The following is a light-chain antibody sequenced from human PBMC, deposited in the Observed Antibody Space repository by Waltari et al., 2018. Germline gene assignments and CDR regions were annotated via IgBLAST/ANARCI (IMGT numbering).Light chain of an antibody. CDR1: QSISSW. J-gene: IGKJ2*01. CDR3: QQYNSYSRT. CDR2: KAS. Sequence: DIQMPQSPSTLSASVGDRVTITCRASQSISSWLAWYHQKPGKAPKLLIYKASSLESGVPSRFSGSGSGTEFTLTISSLQPDDFATYYCQQYNSYSRTFGQGTKLEIK. V-gene: IGKV1-5*03.